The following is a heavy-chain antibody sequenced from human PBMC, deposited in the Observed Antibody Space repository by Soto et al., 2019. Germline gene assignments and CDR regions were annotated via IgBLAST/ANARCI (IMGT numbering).Heavy chain of an antibody. J-gene: IGHJ4*02. CDR3: AKARTELRTGATRYFFDY. CDR1: GLTFSNYA. CDR2: TTGNGGYT. D-gene: IGHD1-1*01. Sequence: EVQLLESGGGLVQPGGSLRLSCAASGLTFSNYAMNWVRQDPGKGLEWVSSTTGNGGYTYNADSVKGRFTISRDNAKNTLYLQMNSLRAEDTAIYYCAKARTELRTGATRYFFDYWGQGTLVTGSS. V-gene: IGHV3-23*01.